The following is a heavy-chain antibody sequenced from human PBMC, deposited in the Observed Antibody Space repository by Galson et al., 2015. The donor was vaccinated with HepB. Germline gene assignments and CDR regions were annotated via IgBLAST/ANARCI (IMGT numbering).Heavy chain of an antibody. V-gene: IGHV3-30*04. Sequence: SLRLSCAASGFTFSSYAMHWVRQAPGKGLEWVAVISYDGSNKYYADSVKGRFTISRDNSKNTLYLQMNILRAEDTAVYYCARGPYFDWLLFSDYWGQGTLVTVSS. J-gene: IGHJ4*02. CDR1: GFTFSSYA. CDR2: ISYDGSNK. D-gene: IGHD3-9*01. CDR3: ARGPYFDWLLFSDY.